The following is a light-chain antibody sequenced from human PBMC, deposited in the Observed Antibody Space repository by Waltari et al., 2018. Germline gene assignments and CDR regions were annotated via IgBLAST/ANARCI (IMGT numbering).Light chain of an antibody. Sequence: QSALTQPASVSGSPGQSITIPCTGPASDVAFSHSVSRYQQHPGKAPKVIIYDVSERPSGVSNRFSGSKSGNSAFLTISGRQAEDEADYYCNSYTGSSSWVFGGGTKLTV. J-gene: IGLJ3*02. V-gene: IGLV2-14*03. CDR1: ASDVAFSHS. CDR3: NSYTGSSSWV. CDR2: DVS.